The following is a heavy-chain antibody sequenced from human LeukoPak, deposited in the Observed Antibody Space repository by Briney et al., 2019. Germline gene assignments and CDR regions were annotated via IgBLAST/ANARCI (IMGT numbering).Heavy chain of an antibody. V-gene: IGHV3-23*01. CDR1: GFTFSSYA. Sequence: GGSLRLSCAASGFTFSSYAITCVRQAPGKGLEWISFISGSGGGTYYADSVKGRFTISRDNTKNTVYLQMNSLRAEDTAVYYCAKLHSSSWYNPTDYWGQGTLVTVSS. CDR2: ISGSGGGT. J-gene: IGHJ4*02. CDR3: AKLHSSSWYNPTDY. D-gene: IGHD6-13*01.